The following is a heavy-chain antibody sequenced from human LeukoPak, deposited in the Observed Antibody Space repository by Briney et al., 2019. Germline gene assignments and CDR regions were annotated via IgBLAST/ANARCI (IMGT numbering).Heavy chain of an antibody. CDR3: ARAPSDGMDD. V-gene: IGHV1-18*01. J-gene: IGHJ6*02. CDR1: GYTLPSYG. CDR2: ISAYNGNT. Sequence: SSVQDSCQASGYTLPSYGLSWVRQAPGQGLEWMGWISAYNGNTNYAHKLQGRVTMTTDTSKSTAYMELRSLRSDDTAVYYCARAPSDGMDDWGQGTTVTVSS.